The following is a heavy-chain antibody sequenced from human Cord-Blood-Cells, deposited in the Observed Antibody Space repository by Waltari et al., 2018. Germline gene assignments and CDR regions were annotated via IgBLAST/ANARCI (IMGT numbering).Heavy chain of an antibody. CDR1: GYTFTSYG. CDR2: ISAYKGNT. V-gene: IGHV1-18*01. J-gene: IGHJ4*02. D-gene: IGHD3-10*01. Sequence: QVQLVQSGAEVKKPGASVKVSCKASGYTFTSYGISWVRQAPGQGLEWMGWISAYKGNTNYAQKLQGRGTMTTDTSTSTAYMELRSLRSDDTAVYYCARDKGEYYYGSGGEEYWGQGTLVTVSS. CDR3: ARDKGEYYYGSGGEEY.